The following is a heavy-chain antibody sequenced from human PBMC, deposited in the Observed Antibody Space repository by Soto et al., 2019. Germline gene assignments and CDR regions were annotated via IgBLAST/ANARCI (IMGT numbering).Heavy chain of an antibody. J-gene: IGHJ5*01. Sequence: PGGSLRLSCAASGFTFSAYTMSWVRQAPGKGLEWVSSVTYSGTTTYYADSVKGRFTISRDNSKNTLYLQMNSLRVEDTAVYFCAKEGGDSSIWVTFDSWGQGTLVTVSS. D-gene: IGHD6-13*01. CDR2: VTYSGTTT. CDR3: AKEGGDSSIWVTFDS. V-gene: IGHV3-23*01. CDR1: GFTFSAYT.